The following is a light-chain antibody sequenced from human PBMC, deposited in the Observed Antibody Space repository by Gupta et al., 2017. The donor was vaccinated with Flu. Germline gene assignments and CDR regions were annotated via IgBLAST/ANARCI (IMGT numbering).Light chain of an antibody. CDR3: GSWANTLSVVV. CDR1: SPNGGSNT. CDR2: EDN. V-gene: IGLV1-44*01. J-gene: IGLJ2*01. Sequence: HSALTLPPSASGTPGPRVTISCSGSSPNGGSNTVNWYQHLPGKAPKLLIHEDNQRSSGVTDRFSDSKSGNSASLAISGLRSEDEADYYWGSWANTLSVVVFGTVTKLTVL.